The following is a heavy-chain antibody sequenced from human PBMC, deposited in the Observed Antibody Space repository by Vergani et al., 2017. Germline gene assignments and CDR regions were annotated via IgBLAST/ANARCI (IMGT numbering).Heavy chain of an antibody. CDR2: FSTGGGT. CDR3: ARDPLYSPTWPFLLLDMDV. Sequence: QVHLQESGPGLVKPSETLSLTCTVSGGSISSGSYYWSWFRQPAGKGLEWIGRFSTGGGTSYNPSLKSRVTISVDTSKNQFSLQLSSVTAADTAVYYCARDPLYSPTWPFLLLDMDVWGQGTTVTVSS. CDR1: GGSISSGSYY. D-gene: IGHD6-13*01. J-gene: IGHJ6*02. V-gene: IGHV4-61*02.